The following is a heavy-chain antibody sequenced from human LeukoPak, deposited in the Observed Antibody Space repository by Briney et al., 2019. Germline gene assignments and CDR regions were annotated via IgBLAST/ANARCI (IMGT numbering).Heavy chain of an antibody. CDR1: GGSISSGSYY. V-gene: IGHV4-61*02. Sequence: SQTLSLTCTVSGGSISSGSYYWSWIRQPAGKGLEWIGRIYTSGSTNYNPSLKSRVTISVDTSKNQFSLKLSSVTAADTAVYYCARGPGYCSGGSCYHTSYYFDYWGQGTLVTGSS. CDR2: IYTSGST. J-gene: IGHJ4*02. CDR3: ARGPGYCSGGSCYHTSYYFDY. D-gene: IGHD2-15*01.